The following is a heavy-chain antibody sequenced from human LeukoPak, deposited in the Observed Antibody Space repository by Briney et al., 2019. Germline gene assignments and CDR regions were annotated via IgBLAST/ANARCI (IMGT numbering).Heavy chain of an antibody. J-gene: IGHJ5*02. CDR2: ISNGGSTI. Sequence: GGSLRLSCAASGFTFSTYNMMWVRQAPGKGLEWISFISNGGSTIYYANSVEGRFTISRDNAKNSLYLQMNGLRAEDTAVYYCAGELYRGLGNWFDPWGQGTLVTVSS. CDR3: AGELYRGLGNWFDP. CDR1: GFTFSTYN. V-gene: IGHV3-48*01. D-gene: IGHD3-10*01.